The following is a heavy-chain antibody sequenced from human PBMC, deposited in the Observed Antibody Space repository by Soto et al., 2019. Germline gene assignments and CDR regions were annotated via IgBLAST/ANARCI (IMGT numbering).Heavy chain of an antibody. CDR3: ARDPVAAAGPGGWYFDL. CDR1: GYTFTSHY. CDR2: INPSGGST. D-gene: IGHD6-13*01. V-gene: IGHV1-46*01. J-gene: IGHJ2*01. Sequence: GASVKVSCKASGYTFTSHYMDLVRQAPGQGLEWMGIINPSGGSTSYAQKFQGRVTMTRDTSTSTVYMELSSLRSEDTAVYYCARDPVAAAGPGGWYFDLWGRGTLVTVSS.